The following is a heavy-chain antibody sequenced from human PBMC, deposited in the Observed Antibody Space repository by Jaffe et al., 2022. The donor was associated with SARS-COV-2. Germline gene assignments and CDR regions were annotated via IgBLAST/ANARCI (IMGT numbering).Heavy chain of an antibody. J-gene: IGHJ4*02. Sequence: EVQLVESGGDLVRPGGSLRLSCAASGFTFNIYSMMWVRQAPGKGLEWVSFISGSSSNIYYADSVKGRFTVSRDNAKNSLYLQMNSLRDEDTAVYYCARGNYCSNGVCQYRGLDFWGQGTLVTVSS. V-gene: IGHV3-48*02. D-gene: IGHD2-8*01. CDR2: ISGSSSNI. CDR3: ARGNYCSNGVCQYRGLDF. CDR1: GFTFNIYS.